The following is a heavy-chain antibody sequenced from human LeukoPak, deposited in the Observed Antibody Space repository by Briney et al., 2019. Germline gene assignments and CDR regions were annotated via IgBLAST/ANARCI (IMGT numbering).Heavy chain of an antibody. D-gene: IGHD5-18*01. J-gene: IGHJ4*02. Sequence: SETLSLTCTVSGGSISSYYWSWIRQPPGKGLEWIGYIYYSGSTNYNPSLKSRVTISVDTSKNQFSLKLSSVTAADTAVYYCARYDGGYSCGYGFDYWGQGTLVTVSS. CDR3: ARYDGGYSCGYGFDY. CDR2: IYYSGST. V-gene: IGHV4-59*12. CDR1: GGSISSYY.